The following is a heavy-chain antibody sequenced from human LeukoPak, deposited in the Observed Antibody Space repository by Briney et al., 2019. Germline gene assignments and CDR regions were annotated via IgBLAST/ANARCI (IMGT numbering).Heavy chain of an antibody. CDR1: GYTFTGFH. J-gene: IGHJ5*02. CDR2: INPNSGGT. V-gene: IGHV1-2*02. Sequence: ASVKVSCKASGYTFTGFHMHWVRQAPGQGLEWMGWINPNSGGTNYAQKFQGRVTMTRDTSISTAYMELSRLRSDDTAVYYCARGGIVVVPAARNWFDPWGQGTLVTVSS. D-gene: IGHD2-2*01. CDR3: ARGGIVVVPAARNWFDP.